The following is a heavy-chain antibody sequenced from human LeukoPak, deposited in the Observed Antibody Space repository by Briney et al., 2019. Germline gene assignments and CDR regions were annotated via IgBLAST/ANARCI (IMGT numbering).Heavy chain of an antibody. D-gene: IGHD3-22*01. CDR2: IWYGGSNK. Sequence: GGSLRLSCAASGFTFSSYGMHWVRQAPGKGREWVAVIWYGGSNKYYADSVKGRFTISRDNSKNTLYLQMNSLRAEDTAVYYCARPRSSGYYPFDYWGQGTLVTVSS. V-gene: IGHV3-33*01. CDR1: GFTFSSYG. J-gene: IGHJ4*02. CDR3: ARPRSSGYYPFDY.